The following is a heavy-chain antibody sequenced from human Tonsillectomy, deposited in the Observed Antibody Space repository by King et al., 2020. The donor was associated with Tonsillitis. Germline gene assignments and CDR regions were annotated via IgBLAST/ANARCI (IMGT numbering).Heavy chain of an antibody. J-gene: IGHJ4*02. CDR1: GFTFSNAW. CDR3: TREGAMTTADYKSAF. CDR2: IKSKTDGGTT. Sequence: VQLVESGGGLVKPGGSLRLSCAASGFTFSNAWMSWVRQAPGKGLEWVGRIKSKTDGGTTDYAAPVKGRFTISRDDSKTTLYLQMNSLKTEDTAVYYCTREGAMTTADYKSAFGGRGPLVTVSS. V-gene: IGHV3-15*01. D-gene: IGHD4-17*01.